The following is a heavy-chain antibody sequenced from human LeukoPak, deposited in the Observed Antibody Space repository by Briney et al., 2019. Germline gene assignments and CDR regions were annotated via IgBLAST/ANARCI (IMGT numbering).Heavy chain of an antibody. D-gene: IGHD5-24*01. J-gene: IGHJ6*02. Sequence: SVKVSCKASGGTFSSYAISWVRQAPGQGLEWMGRIIPILGIANYAQKFQGRVTITADKSTSTACMELSSLRSEDTAVYYCARDRMATITGTIYYYYYGMDVWGQGTTVTVSS. CDR1: GGTFSSYA. V-gene: IGHV1-69*04. CDR3: ARDRMATITGTIYYYYYGMDV. CDR2: IIPILGIA.